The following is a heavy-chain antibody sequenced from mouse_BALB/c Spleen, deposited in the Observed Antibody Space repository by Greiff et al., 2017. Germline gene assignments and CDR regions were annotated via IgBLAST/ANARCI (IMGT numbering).Heavy chain of an antibody. Sequence: EVQLQESGAELVRSGASVKLSCTASGFNIKDYYMHWVKQRPEQGLEWIGWIDPENGDTEYAPKFQGKATMTADTSSNTAYLQLSSLTSEDTAVYYCNADYWFAYWGQGTLVTVSA. J-gene: IGHJ3*01. CDR3: NADYWFAY. CDR2: IDPENGDT. V-gene: IGHV14-4*02. CDR1: GFNIKDYY. D-gene: IGHD1-1*02.